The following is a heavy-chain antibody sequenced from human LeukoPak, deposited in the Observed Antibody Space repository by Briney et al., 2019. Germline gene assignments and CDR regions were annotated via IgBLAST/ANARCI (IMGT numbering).Heavy chain of an antibody. D-gene: IGHD5-24*01. CDR3: AKVHLVTRWLQTYYFDY. V-gene: IGHV3-23*01. J-gene: IGHJ4*02. Sequence: GGSLRLSCAASGFTFSSYAMSWVRRAPGKGLEWVSAISGSGGSTYYADSVKGRFTISRDNSKNTLYLQMNSLRAEDTAVYYCAKVHLVTRWLQTYYFDYWGQGTLVTVSS. CDR1: GFTFSSYA. CDR2: ISGSGGST.